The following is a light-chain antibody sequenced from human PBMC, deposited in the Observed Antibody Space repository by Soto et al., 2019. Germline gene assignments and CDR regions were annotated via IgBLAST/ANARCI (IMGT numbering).Light chain of an antibody. J-gene: IGKJ5*01. CDR3: QKYNDWPIT. Sequence: EIVMTQSPATLSVSPGERATLSCRASQSVSTSLAWYQQKPGQAPRLLIYGASTRATGIPARFSGSGSGTEFILTISSLQSEDFAVYYCQKYNDWPITFGQGTRLEIK. CDR1: QSVSTS. V-gene: IGKV3-15*01. CDR2: GAS.